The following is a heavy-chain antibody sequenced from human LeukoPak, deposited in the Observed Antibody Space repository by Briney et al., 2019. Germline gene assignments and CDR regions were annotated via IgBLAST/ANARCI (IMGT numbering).Heavy chain of an antibody. J-gene: IGHJ4*02. V-gene: IGHV4-34*01. D-gene: IGHD2-2*01. CDR2: INHSGST. CDR3: ARAGVVVPAANDY. Sequence: PSETLSLTCAVYGGSFSGYYWSWIRQPPGKGLEWIGEINHSGSTNYNPSLKSRVTISVDTSKNQFSLKLSSVTAADTAVYYCARAGVVVPAANDYWGQGTLVTVSS. CDR1: GGSFSGYY.